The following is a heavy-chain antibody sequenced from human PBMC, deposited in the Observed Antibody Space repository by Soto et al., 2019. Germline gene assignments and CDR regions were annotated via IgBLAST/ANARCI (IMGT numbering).Heavy chain of an antibody. Sequence: GGSLRLSCAASGFTFSSYWMSWVRQAPGKGLEWVANIKQDGSEKYYVDSVKGRFTISRDNAKNSLYLQMNSLRAEDTAVYYCASSHTLGYCTNGVCLDTFDYWGQGTLVTVSS. CDR2: IKQDGSEK. CDR3: ASSHTLGYCTNGVCLDTFDY. D-gene: IGHD2-8*01. CDR1: GFTFSSYW. V-gene: IGHV3-7*05. J-gene: IGHJ4*02.